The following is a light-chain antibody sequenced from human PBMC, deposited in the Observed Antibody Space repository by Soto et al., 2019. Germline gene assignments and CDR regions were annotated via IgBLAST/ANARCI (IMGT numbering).Light chain of an antibody. CDR2: DND. J-gene: IGLJ6*01. CDR1: NPNIGNNY. V-gene: IGLV1-51*01. CDR3: GTWDSGLIAGV. Sequence: QSALTQPPSVSAAPGQKVTISCSGSNPNIGNNYVSWYQHLPGTAPKLLIYDNDKRPSGIPDRFSGSKSGMSATLVITGLQTGDEADYYCGTWDSGLIAGVFGSGTKVTVL.